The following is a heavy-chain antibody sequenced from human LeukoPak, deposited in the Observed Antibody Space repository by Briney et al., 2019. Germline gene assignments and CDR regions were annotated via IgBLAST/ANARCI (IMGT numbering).Heavy chain of an antibody. D-gene: IGHD3-22*01. Sequence: SETLSLTCTVSGGSISSYYWSWIRQPPGKGLEWIGYIYYSGSTNYNPSLKSRVTMSVDTSKNQFSLKLSSVTAADTAVYYCARDRYYYASSGYSQLFDYWGQGTLVTVSS. CDR1: GGSISSYY. V-gene: IGHV4-59*12. J-gene: IGHJ4*02. CDR3: ARDRYYYASSGYSQLFDY. CDR2: IYYSGST.